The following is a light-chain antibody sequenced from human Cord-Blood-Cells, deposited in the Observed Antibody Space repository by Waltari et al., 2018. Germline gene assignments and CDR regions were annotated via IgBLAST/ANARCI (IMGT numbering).Light chain of an antibody. Sequence: PGQSITISCTGTSSDVGGYNYVSWYQQHPGKAPKLMIYDVSNRPSGVSNRFSGSKSGNTAPLTISGLQAEDEADYYCSSYTSSSTVVFGGGTKLTVL. CDR2: DVS. CDR1: SSDVGGYNY. J-gene: IGLJ2*01. CDR3: SSYTSSSTVV. V-gene: IGLV2-14*04.